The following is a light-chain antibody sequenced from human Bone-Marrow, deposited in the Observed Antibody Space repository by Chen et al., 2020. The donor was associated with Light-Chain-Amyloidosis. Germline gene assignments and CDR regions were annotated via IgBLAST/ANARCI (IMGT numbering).Light chain of an antibody. V-gene: IGLV3-25*03. J-gene: IGLJ2*01. CDR3: QSADSSGTYDVI. CDR1: VLPKKD. CDR2: RDT. Sequence: SYELTQPPSVSVSPGQTARITCSGDVLPKKDAYWNQQKPGQAPVLVIQRDTERPSGIPERFSGSSSGKTATFSNSGGQAEDEADYHCQSADSSGTYDVIFGGGTKLTVL.